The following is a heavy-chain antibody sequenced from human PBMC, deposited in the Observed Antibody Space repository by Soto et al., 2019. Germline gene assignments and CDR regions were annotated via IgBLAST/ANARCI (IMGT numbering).Heavy chain of an antibody. D-gene: IGHD3-10*01. CDR3: ARLLWDYYYMDV. J-gene: IGHJ6*03. V-gene: IGHV4-59*08. CDR2: IYYSGST. CDR1: GGSISSYY. Sequence: AETLSLTCTVSGGSISSYYWSWIRQPPGKGLEWIGYIYYSGSTNYNPSLKSRVTISVDTSKNQFSLKLSSVTAADTAVYYYARLLWDYYYMDVWGKGTTVTVSS.